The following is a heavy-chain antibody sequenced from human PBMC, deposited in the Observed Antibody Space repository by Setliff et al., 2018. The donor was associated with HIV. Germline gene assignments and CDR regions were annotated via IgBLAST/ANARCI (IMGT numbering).Heavy chain of an antibody. J-gene: IGHJ4*02. D-gene: IGHD1-1*01. CDR2: INAHNGNI. CDR3: ARAAGYQLLG. V-gene: IGHV1-18*01. CDR1: GYTFTNYG. Sequence: VSCKTSGYTFTNYGISWVRQTPRQGLEWMGWINAHNGNIKYAQKFQGRVTVTTDTSTSTGYMELKSLTSDDTAVYYCARAAGYQLLGWGQGTLVTVSS.